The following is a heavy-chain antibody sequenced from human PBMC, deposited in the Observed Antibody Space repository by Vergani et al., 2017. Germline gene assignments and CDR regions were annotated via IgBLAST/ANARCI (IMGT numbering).Heavy chain of an antibody. V-gene: IGHV3-30*18. CDR2: ISSDGSNK. CDR3: VNGYYYDQSGLASFDY. CDR1: GIMFNNYG. J-gene: IGHJ4*02. Sequence: QVQLVESGGGVVQPGRSLRLSCETSGIMFNNYGMHWVRQAPGKGLEWVAVISSDGSNKHYADSVKGRFTISRDNSQNTLYLQMDSLTAEDTAIYFCVNGYYYDQSGLASFDYWGQGTLVTVSS. D-gene: IGHD3-22*01.